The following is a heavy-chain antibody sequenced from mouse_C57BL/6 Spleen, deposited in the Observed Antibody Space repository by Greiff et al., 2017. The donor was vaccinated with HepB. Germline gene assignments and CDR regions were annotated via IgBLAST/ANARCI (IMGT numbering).Heavy chain of an antibody. CDR1: GFTISDYG. CDR2: ISNLAYSI. CDR3: ARQGDYYGSSYAMDY. J-gene: IGHJ4*01. D-gene: IGHD1-1*01. Sequence: EVQLVESGGGLVQPGGSLKLSCAASGFTISDYGMAWVRQAPRKGPEWVAFISNLAYSIYYADTVTGRFTISRENAKNTLYLEMSSLRSEDTAMYYCARQGDYYGSSYAMDYWGQGTSVTVSS. V-gene: IGHV5-15*01.